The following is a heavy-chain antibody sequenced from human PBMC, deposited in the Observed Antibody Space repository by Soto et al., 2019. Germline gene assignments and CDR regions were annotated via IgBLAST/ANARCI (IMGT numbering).Heavy chain of an antibody. D-gene: IGHD5-12*01. CDR2: ISYDGSNK. CDR1: GFTFSSYG. V-gene: IGHV3-30*18. CDR3: AKEVGSGYDLRSLDY. J-gene: IGHJ4*02. Sequence: GGSLRLSCAASGFTFSSYGMHWVRQAPGKGLEWVAVISYDGSNKYYADSVKGRFTISRDNSKNTLYLQMNSLRAEDTAVYYCAKEVGSGYDLRSLDYWGQGTLVTVSS.